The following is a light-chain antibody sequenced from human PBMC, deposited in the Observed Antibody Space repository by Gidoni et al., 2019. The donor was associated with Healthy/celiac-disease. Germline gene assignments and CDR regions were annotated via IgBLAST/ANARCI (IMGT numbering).Light chain of an antibody. CDR3: QAWDSSKV. CDR1: KLGEKY. V-gene: IGLV3-1*01. Sequence: SYELTQPPSASVSPGQTASITCSGDKLGEKYACWYQQKPGQSPVLIIYQDNKRPSGIPERFSGSNSGNTATLTISGTQAMDEADYYCQAWDSSKVFGGGTKLTVL. J-gene: IGLJ3*02. CDR2: QDN.